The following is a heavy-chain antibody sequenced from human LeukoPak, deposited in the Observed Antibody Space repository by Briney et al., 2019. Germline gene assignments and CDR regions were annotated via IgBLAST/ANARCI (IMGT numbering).Heavy chain of an antibody. V-gene: IGHV1-46*01. CDR1: GYSFTSYY. Sequence: ASVKVSCKASGYSFTSYYMHWVRQSPGQGREWMGIINHSGGSTSYAPNFQGRVTMTRDTSTSTVYMELSSLRSEDTAVYYCARDISSSWPYYYYYGMDVWGQGTTVTVSS. CDR3: ARDISSSWPYYYYYGMDV. D-gene: IGHD6-13*01. J-gene: IGHJ6*02. CDR2: INHSGGST.